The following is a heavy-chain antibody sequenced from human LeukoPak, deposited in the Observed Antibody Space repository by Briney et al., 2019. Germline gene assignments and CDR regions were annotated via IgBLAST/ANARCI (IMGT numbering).Heavy chain of an antibody. CDR3: AREIRSRGTGWFDP. D-gene: IGHD1-1*01. J-gene: IGHJ5*02. Sequence: PSETLSLTCTVSGGSVSSGSYYWSWIRQPPGKGLEWIGHIYYSGSTNYNPSLKSRVTISVDTSKNQFSLKLSSVTAADTAVYYCAREIRSRGTGWFDPWGQGTLVTVSS. CDR2: IYYSGST. V-gene: IGHV4-61*01. CDR1: GGSVSSGSYY.